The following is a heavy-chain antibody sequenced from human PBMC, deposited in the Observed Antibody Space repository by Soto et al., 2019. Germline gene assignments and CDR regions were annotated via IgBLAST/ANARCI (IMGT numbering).Heavy chain of an antibody. CDR3: AREETPVSPHYFYYGLDA. CDR1: GGSIRGYS. Sequence: QVQLQESGPGVVKPSETLSLTCTVSGGSIRGYSWSWIRQPPGKGLEWIGYVYYSGGTNYSPSFKDRVTISVDTTESQFSLKVNSVTAADTAVYYCAREETPVSPHYFYYGLDAWGQGTTVTVSS. CDR2: VYYSGGT. J-gene: IGHJ6*02. V-gene: IGHV4-59*01. D-gene: IGHD4-17*01.